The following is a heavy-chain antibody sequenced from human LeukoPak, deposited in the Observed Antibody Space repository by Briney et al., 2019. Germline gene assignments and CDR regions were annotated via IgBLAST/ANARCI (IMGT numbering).Heavy chain of an antibody. V-gene: IGHV4-61*02. CDR2: IYTSGGT. CDR1: GGSISSGSYY. D-gene: IGHD2-2*01. Sequence: PSETLSLTCTVSGGSISSGSYYWSWIRQPAGKGLGWIGRIYTSGGTNYNPSLKSRVTISVDTSKNQFSLKLSSVTAADTAVYYCARDERYCSSTSCYFRFDPWGQGTLVTVSS. J-gene: IGHJ5*02. CDR3: ARDERYCSSTSCYFRFDP.